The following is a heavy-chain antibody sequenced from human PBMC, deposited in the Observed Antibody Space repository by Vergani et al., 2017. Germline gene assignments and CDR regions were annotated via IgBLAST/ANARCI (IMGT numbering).Heavy chain of an antibody. Sequence: QVQVVQSGAEVKKSGASVKVSCKTSGYTFSNNYMHWVRQAPGQGVEWMGIINPSGGHTNYAQKFQGRVTMTRDTSTSTVYMELSSLRAEDTAIYYCARGDYDILTGYRCWGQGTLVSVSA. D-gene: IGHD3-9*01. CDR2: INPSGGHT. CDR1: GYTFSNNY. CDR3: ARGDYDILTGYRC. J-gene: IGHJ4*02. V-gene: IGHV1-46*03.